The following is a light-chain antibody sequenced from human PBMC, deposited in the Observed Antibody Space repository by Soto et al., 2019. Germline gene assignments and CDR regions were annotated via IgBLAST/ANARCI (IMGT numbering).Light chain of an antibody. CDR1: SSDVGGYNY. Sequence: QSALTQPASVSGSPGQSTILSCTGTSSDVGGYNYVSWYQQHPGKAPKLMIYDVSNRPSGVSNRFSGSKSGNPAPLTISGLQAEDEADYYCSSHKSSSTYVFGTGTKVTVL. CDR2: DVS. CDR3: SSHKSSSTYV. V-gene: IGLV2-14*01. J-gene: IGLJ1*01.